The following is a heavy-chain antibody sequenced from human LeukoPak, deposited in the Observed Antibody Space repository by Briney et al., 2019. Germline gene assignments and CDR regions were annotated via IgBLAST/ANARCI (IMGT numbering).Heavy chain of an antibody. CDR3: ARDRGIAAAIGS. J-gene: IGHJ5*02. CDR2: ISTDGSST. V-gene: IGHV3-74*01. CDR1: GFTFSSYL. D-gene: IGHD6-13*01. Sequence: GGSLRLSCAASGFTFSSYLMHWVRQAPGKRLVWVSRISTDGSSTSYADSVKGRFTISRDNAKNTLYLQMNSLRAEDTAVYYCARDRGIAAAIGSWGQGTLVTVSS.